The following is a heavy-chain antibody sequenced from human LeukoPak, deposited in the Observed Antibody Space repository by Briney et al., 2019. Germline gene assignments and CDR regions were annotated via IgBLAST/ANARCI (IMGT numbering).Heavy chain of an antibody. CDR1: GDTFNSYY. Sequence: ASVKVSCKASGDTFNSYYMHWVRQAPGQGLEWMGIINPSGGTTNYAQKFQGRVTMTRDTSTSTVYMELSSLRSEDTAVYYCARGVGLRYCNGGSCYFRGYFDYWGQGTLVTVSS. CDR3: ARGVGLRYCNGGSCYFRGYFDY. CDR2: INPSGGTT. J-gene: IGHJ4*02. V-gene: IGHV1-46*02. D-gene: IGHD2-15*01.